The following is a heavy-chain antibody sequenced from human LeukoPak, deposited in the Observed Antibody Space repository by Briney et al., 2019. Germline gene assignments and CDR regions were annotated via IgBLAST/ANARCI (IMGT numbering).Heavy chain of an antibody. CDR3: ARGGSLRFDP. D-gene: IGHD1-26*01. V-gene: IGHV3-7*04. J-gene: IGHJ5*02. CDR2: IKEDGSKK. Sequence: GGSLRLSCAASGFTFSSYWMSWVRQAPGKGLEWVANIKEDGSKKNYVDSVKGRFTISRDNAKNSLYLQMNSLRAEDTAVYYCARGGSLRFDPWGQGTLVTVSS. CDR1: GFTFSSYW.